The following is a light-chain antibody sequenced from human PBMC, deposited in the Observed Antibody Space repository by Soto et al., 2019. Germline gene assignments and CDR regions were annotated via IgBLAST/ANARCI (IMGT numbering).Light chain of an antibody. CDR2: AAS. V-gene: IGKV3-20*01. CDR3: QQYGSSFT. CDR1: QSVSSSY. Sequence: EIVLTQSPGTLCLSPGERATLSCRASQSVSSSYLAWYQQKPGQAPRLLIYAASSRATDTPDRFSGSGSGRDFTFTISRLEPEVFAVYYCQQYGSSFTCGTGTKVDIK. J-gene: IGKJ3*01.